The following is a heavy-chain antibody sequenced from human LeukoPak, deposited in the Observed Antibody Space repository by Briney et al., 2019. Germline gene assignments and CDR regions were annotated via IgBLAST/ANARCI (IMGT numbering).Heavy chain of an antibody. CDR2: ISYDGSNK. CDR1: GFTFSSYA. CDR3: ARIITAYHYDSSGTDLFDY. Sequence: GGSLRLSCAASGFTFSSYAMHWVRQAPGKGLEGVAIISYDGSNKYYTDSVKGRFTISRDNSKNTLYLQMKSLRAEDTAVYYCARIITAYHYDSSGTDLFDYWGQGTLVTVYS. V-gene: IGHV3-30*04. D-gene: IGHD3-22*01. J-gene: IGHJ4*02.